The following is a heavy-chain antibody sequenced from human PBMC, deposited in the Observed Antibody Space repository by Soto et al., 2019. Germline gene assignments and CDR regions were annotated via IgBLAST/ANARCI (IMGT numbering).Heavy chain of an antibody. CDR1: GGTFSSYA. J-gene: IGHJ1*01. Sequence: KVPCKASGGTFSSYAISWVRQAPGQGLEWMGGMIPIFGTANYAQKFQGRVTITADESTTTAYMELRSLISDDTAVYYCARGRDDSSWSSAEHFQRWGQGTLVTVSS. CDR2: MIPIFGTA. V-gene: IGHV1-69*01. CDR3: ARGRDDSSWSSAEHFQR. D-gene: IGHD6-13*01.